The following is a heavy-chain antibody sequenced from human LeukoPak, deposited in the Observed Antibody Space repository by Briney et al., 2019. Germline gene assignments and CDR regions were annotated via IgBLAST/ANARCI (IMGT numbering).Heavy chain of an antibody. D-gene: IGHD2-2*01. Sequence: GGSLRLSCAASGFTLSSYAMSCVRQAPGKGLGWVSGNSGSGGGTYYADSVKGRFTISRDNSKNTMYLQMNSLRAEDTAVYYCAKSRYCISTNSWSASDVWGKGTTVIVSS. V-gene: IGHV3-23*01. CDR3: AKSRYCISTNSWSASDV. CDR2: NSGSGGGT. J-gene: IGHJ6*04. CDR1: GFTLSSYA.